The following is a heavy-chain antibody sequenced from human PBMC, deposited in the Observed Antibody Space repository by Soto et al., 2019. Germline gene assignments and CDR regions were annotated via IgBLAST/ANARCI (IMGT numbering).Heavy chain of an antibody. CDR1: GFTFSSYA. Sequence: GGSLSLSCAASGFTFSSYAMSWVRQAPGKGLEWVSAISGSGGSTYYADSVKGRFTISRDNSKNTLYLQMNSLRAEDTAVYYCAKDLYYYDSSGYYYPYYFDYWGQGTLVTVSS. D-gene: IGHD3-22*01. J-gene: IGHJ4*02. CDR2: ISGSGGST. CDR3: AKDLYYYDSSGYYYPYYFDY. V-gene: IGHV3-23*01.